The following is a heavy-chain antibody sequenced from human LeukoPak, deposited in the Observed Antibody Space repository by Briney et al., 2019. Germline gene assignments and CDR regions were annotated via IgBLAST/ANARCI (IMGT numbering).Heavy chain of an antibody. D-gene: IGHD2-15*01. CDR2: ISSSSYI. Sequence: GGSLRLSCVASGFTFSSYSMNWVRQAPGKGLEWVSSISSSSYIYYADSVKGRFTISRDNAKNSLYLQMNSLRAEDTAVYYCARDKSRYCSGGSCYGWFDPWGQGTLVTVSS. V-gene: IGHV3-21*01. CDR3: ARDKSRYCSGGSCYGWFDP. J-gene: IGHJ5*02. CDR1: GFTFSSYS.